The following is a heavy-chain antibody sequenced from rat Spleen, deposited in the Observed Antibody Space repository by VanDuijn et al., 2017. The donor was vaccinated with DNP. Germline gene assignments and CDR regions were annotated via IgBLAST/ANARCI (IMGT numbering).Heavy chain of an antibody. D-gene: IGHD1-3*01. J-gene: IGHJ2*01. V-gene: IGHV5-25*01. CDR3: ARPLFNYGSFPDC. CDR1: GFSFRDYD. CDR2: MSPTTRSS. Sequence: EVQLVESGGGLVQPGRSLKLSCVASGFSFRDYDMAWVRQAPTKGLEWVACMSPTTRSSYYRDSVRGRFTVSRDDSTSTLYLQMDSLRSEDTATYYCARPLFNYGSFPDCWGQGVMVTVSS.